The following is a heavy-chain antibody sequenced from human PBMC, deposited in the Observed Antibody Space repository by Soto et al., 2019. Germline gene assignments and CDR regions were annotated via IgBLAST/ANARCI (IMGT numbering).Heavy chain of an antibody. V-gene: IGHV1-18*01. J-gene: IGHJ1*01. D-gene: IGHD6-19*01. CDR1: GYTFTSYG. CDR3: ARDRSRIAVAGILFYFQH. Sequence: ASVKVSCKASGYTFTSYGISWVRQAPGQGLEWMGWISAYNGNTNYAQKLQGRVTITTDTSTGTAYMELRSLRSDDTAVYYCARDRSRIAVAGILFYFQHWGQGTLVTVSS. CDR2: ISAYNGNT.